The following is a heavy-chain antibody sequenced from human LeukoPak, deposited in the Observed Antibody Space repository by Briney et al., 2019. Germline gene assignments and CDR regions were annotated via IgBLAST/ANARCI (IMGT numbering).Heavy chain of an antibody. Sequence: PSETLSLTCTVSGGSISSGGFYWSWIRQHPGKGLEWIGYIYYSGSTYYNPSLKRRVTIPVDTSKNQFSPKLSPVTAADTAVYYCARVFRDSSGYYYGPPTRFDPWGQGTLVTVSS. CDR3: ARVFRDSSGYYYGPPTRFDP. D-gene: IGHD3-22*01. CDR2: IYYSGST. CDR1: GGSISSGGFY. V-gene: IGHV4-31*03. J-gene: IGHJ5*02.